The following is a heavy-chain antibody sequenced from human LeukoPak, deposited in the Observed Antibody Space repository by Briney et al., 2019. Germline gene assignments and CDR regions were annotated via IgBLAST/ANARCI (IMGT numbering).Heavy chain of an antibody. D-gene: IGHD5-12*01. Sequence: GGSLRLSCAASGFTFSSYSLNWVRQAPGKGLEWVSYISSSNSTIYYADSVKGRFTISRDNAKNSLYLQMNSLRAEDTAVYYCARGIRGYSGLDYWGQGTLVTVSS. J-gene: IGHJ4*02. CDR3: ARGIRGYSGLDY. CDR2: ISSSNSTI. CDR1: GFTFSSYS. V-gene: IGHV3-48*01.